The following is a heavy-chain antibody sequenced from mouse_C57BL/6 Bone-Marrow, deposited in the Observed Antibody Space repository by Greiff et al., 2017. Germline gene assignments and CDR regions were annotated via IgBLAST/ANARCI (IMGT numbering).Heavy chain of an antibody. J-gene: IGHJ3*01. D-gene: IGHD2-12*01. V-gene: IGHV2-9-1*01. Sequence: VKRVESGPGLVAPSQSLSITCTVSGFSLTSYAISWVRQPPGKGLEWLGVIWTGGGTNYNSALKSRLSISKDNSKSQVFLKMNSLQTDDTARYYCARNAPYSEGFAYWGQGTLVTVSA. CDR2: IWTGGGT. CDR3: ARNAPYSEGFAY. CDR1: GFSLTSYA.